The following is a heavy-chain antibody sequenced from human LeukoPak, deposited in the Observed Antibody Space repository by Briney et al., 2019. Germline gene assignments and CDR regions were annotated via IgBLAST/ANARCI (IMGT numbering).Heavy chain of an antibody. V-gene: IGHV3-21*01. D-gene: IGHD3-22*01. CDR1: GFTFSSYS. CDR2: ISSSSSYI. Sequence: GGSLRLSCAASGFTFSSYSMNWVRQAPGKGLEWVSSISSSSSYIYYADSVKGRFTISRDNAKNSLYLQMNSLRAEDTAVYYCARDSKDYYDSSGYPSLYYYYMDVWGKGTTVTVSS. CDR3: ARDSKDYYDSSGYPSLYYYYMDV. J-gene: IGHJ6*03.